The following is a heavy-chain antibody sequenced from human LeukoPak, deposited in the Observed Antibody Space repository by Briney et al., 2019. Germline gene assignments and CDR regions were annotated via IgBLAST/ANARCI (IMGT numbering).Heavy chain of an antibody. V-gene: IGHV4-4*09. CDR2: IYPRGGT. CDR3: ARTQDRDMGYYFDL. J-gene: IGHJ4*02. CDR1: GGSVSSDY. D-gene: IGHD5-18*01. Sequence: SETLSLSWTVAGGSVSSDYGSWIRQPPGKGMEWIGYIYPRGGTDYNPSLKSRVTMSLETSNNQFSLKLSSVTAADTAVYYCARTQDRDMGYYFDLWGQGTLVTVSS.